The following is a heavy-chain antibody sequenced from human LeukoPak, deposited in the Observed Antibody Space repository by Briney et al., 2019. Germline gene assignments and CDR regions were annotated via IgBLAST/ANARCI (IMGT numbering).Heavy chain of an antibody. V-gene: IGHV4-4*07. Sequence: SETLSLTCTVSGGSISSYYWSWIRQPAGKGLEWIGRIYSSGSTDYNPSLKSRVTMSVDKSKNQFSLEVNSVTAADTAVYYCARGLAAAADRALDYWGQGTLVTVSP. J-gene: IGHJ4*02. CDR2: IYSSGST. CDR3: ARGLAAAADRALDY. CDR1: GGSISSYY. D-gene: IGHD6-13*01.